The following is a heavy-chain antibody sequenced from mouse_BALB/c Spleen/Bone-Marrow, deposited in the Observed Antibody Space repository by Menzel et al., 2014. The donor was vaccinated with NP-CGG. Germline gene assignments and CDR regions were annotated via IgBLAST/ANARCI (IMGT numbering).Heavy chain of an antibody. V-gene: IGHV1-54*01. CDR3: ARELGRGFAY. J-gene: IGHJ3*01. CDR2: INPGSGGI. CDR1: GYAFTNYW. D-gene: IGHD4-1*01. Sequence: VQLQESGVELVRPGASVKVSCKASGYAFTNYWIEWVKQRPGQGLEWIGVINPGSGGINYNEKFKGKATLTADKSSNTAYMQLSSLTSDDSAVYFCARELGRGFAYWGQGTLVTVSA.